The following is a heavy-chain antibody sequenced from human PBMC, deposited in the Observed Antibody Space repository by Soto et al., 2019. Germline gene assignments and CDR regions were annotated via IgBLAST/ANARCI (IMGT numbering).Heavy chain of an antibody. V-gene: IGHV3-30*03. J-gene: IGHJ4*02. D-gene: IGHD2-8*01. Sequence: QVQLVESGGGVVQPGGSLRLSCAASGFTFSNYGMHWVRQAPGKGLEWVADITKNGRNKDYADSVKGRLAISRDNSKNTLELLMNSLRVEDTAMYYCGRFNGDDCHSPFDYWGQRTLVTVSS. CDR3: GRFNGDDCHSPFDY. CDR2: ITKNGRNK. CDR1: GFTFSNYG.